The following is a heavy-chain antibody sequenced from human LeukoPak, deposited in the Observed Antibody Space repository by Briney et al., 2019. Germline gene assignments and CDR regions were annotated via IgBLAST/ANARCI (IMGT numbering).Heavy chain of an antibody. CDR1: EFTFGSYA. Sequence: GSLRLSCAASEFTFGSYAMNWVRQVPGKGLEWVSGISGNGRATYYADSVKGRFTISRDNAKNTLWLQMNSLRAEDTAVYYCAKGVTTVRIYYHGMDVWGQGTTVTVSS. CDR2: ISGNGRAT. D-gene: IGHD4-17*01. V-gene: IGHV3-23*01. CDR3: AKGVTTVRIYYHGMDV. J-gene: IGHJ6*02.